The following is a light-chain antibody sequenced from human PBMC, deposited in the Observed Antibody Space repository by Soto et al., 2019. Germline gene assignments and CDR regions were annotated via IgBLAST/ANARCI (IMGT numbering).Light chain of an antibody. CDR2: DVS. Sequence: ALTQPASVSGSPGQSITISCTGTSSDVGGYNYVSWYQQHPGKAPKLMIYDVSNRPSGVSNRFSGSKSGNTASLTISGLQAEDEADYYCSSYTSSSTPVVFGGGTKRTVL. CDR1: SSDVGGYNY. V-gene: IGLV2-14*01. J-gene: IGLJ2*01. CDR3: SSYTSSSTPVV.